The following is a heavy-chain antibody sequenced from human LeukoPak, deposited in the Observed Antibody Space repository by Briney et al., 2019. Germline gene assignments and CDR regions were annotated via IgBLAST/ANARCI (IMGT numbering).Heavy chain of an antibody. CDR3: AREIGSGNYFDY. J-gene: IGHJ4*02. CDR2: ISGSGGST. V-gene: IGHV3-23*01. Sequence: GGSLRLSCAASGFTFSSYAMSWVRQAPGKGLEWVSAISGSGGSTYYADSVKGRFTISRDSSKNTLYVQMNRLRAEDTALYHCAREIGSGNYFDYWGQGTLVTVSS. CDR1: GFTFSSYA. D-gene: IGHD1-26*01.